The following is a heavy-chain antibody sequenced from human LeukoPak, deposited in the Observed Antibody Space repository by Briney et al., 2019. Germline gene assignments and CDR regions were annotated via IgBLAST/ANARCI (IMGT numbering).Heavy chain of an antibody. D-gene: IGHD3-22*01. Sequence: SETLSLTCTVSGGSISSYYWSWIRQPPGKGLEWIGHIYYSGSTNYNPSLKSRVTISVDTSKNQFSLKLSSVTAADTAVYYCARDTYYYDSSGNGDWFDPWGQGTLVTVSS. CDR3: ARDTYYYDSSGNGDWFDP. J-gene: IGHJ5*02. V-gene: IGHV4-59*01. CDR1: GGSISSYY. CDR2: IYYSGST.